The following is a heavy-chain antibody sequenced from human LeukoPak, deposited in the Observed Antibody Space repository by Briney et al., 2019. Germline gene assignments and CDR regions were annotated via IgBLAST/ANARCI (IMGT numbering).Heavy chain of an antibody. J-gene: IGHJ5*02. CDR2: ISAYNGNT. CDR3: ARGLSSSSRGGVIDP. CDR1: GYTFTSYG. Sequence: ASVKVSCKASGYTFTSYGISWVRQAPGQGLEWMGWISAYNGNTNYAQKLQGRVTMTTDTSTSTAYMELRSLRSDDTAVYYCARGLSSSSRGGVIDPWGQGTLVTVSS. V-gene: IGHV1-18*01. D-gene: IGHD6-6*01.